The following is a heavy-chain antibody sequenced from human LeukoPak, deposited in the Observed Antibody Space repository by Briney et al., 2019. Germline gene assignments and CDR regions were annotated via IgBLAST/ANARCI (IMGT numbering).Heavy chain of an antibody. V-gene: IGHV4-34*01. CDR2: INQSGST. J-gene: IGHJ6*03. CDR1: GGSFSGYY. Sequence: SETLSLTCAVYGGSFSGYYWSWIRQPPGKGLEWIGEINQSGSTNYNPSLKSRVTISVDTSKKQFSLRLSPVTAADTAVYYCPAGCSSTSCYWYYYTDVWGKGPTVTVS. CDR3: PAGCSSTSCYWYYYTDV. D-gene: IGHD2-2*01.